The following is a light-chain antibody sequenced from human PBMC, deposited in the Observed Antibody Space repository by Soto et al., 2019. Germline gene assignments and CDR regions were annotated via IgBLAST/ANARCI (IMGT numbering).Light chain of an antibody. V-gene: IGKV1-39*01. CDR1: HSISNY. CDR3: QQSYSSPPT. CDR2: AAS. Sequence: DIQMTQSPSSLSASVGDRVTITCRAIHSISNYLNWYQHKPGKAPNLLIYAASTFQSGVPSRFSGSRSGTDFTLTITPLQPEDFASYYCQQSYSSPPTFGQGTKLESK. J-gene: IGKJ2*01.